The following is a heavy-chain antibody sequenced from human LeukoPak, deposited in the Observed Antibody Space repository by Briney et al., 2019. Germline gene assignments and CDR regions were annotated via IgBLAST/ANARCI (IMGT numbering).Heavy chain of an antibody. CDR2: ISASAGTS. Sequence: PGGSLRLSCAASGFTFSSYAMSWVRQAPGKGLEWVSAISASAGTSYYADSVKGRFTISRDSSKNTLYPQMSSLRADDTAVYYCAKDHGTNWYDKYFQHWGHGTLVTVSS. CDR3: AKDHGTNWYDKYFQH. D-gene: IGHD1-1*01. CDR1: GFTFSSYA. V-gene: IGHV3-23*01. J-gene: IGHJ1*01.